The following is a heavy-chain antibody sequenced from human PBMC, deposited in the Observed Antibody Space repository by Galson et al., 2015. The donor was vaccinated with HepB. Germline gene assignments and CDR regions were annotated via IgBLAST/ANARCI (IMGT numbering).Heavy chain of an antibody. Sequence: ETLSLTCTVSGGSISSSSYYWGWIRQPPGKGLEWIGSIYYSGSTYYNPSLKSRVTISVDMSKNQFSLKLSSVTAVDTAVYYCARQPDYGGNPTRPLAPYWGQGTLVTVSS. V-gene: IGHV4-39*01. J-gene: IGHJ4*02. CDR3: ARQPDYGGNPTRPLAPY. CDR1: GGSISSSSYY. D-gene: IGHD4-23*01. CDR2: IYYSGST.